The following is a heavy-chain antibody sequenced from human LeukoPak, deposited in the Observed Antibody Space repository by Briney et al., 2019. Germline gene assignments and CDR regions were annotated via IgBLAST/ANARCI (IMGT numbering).Heavy chain of an antibody. Sequence: PGGSLRLSCEASGFTFTTYSMTWVRQTPGEGLEWVSSISTRDTFINYADSVKGRFTISRDNAKNSLFLQMTSLRAEDTAMYYCARWKPRSDALDVWGKGTMVMVSS. CDR3: ARWKPRSDALDV. D-gene: IGHD1-1*01. CDR1: GFTFTTYS. J-gene: IGHJ3*01. V-gene: IGHV3-21*01. CDR2: ISTRDTFI.